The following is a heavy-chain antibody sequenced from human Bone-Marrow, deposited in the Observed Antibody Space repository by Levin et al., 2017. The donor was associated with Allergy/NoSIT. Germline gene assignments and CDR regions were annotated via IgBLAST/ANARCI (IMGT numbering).Heavy chain of an antibody. V-gene: IGHV3-74*01. CDR1: GFTFSSHW. Sequence: PGGSLRLSCAASGFTFSSHWMHWVRQGPGKGLVWVARINPDGSSTTYEDSVKGRFTMSRDNAKNTLSLQMNSLRVEDTAVYYCTRGFWGAFDVWGQGTTVTVS. J-gene: IGHJ3*01. CDR3: TRGFWGAFDV. D-gene: IGHD3-16*01. CDR2: INPDGSST.